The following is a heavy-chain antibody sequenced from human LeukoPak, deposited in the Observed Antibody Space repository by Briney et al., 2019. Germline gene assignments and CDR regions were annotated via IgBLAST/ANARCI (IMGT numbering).Heavy chain of an antibody. V-gene: IGHV4-59*01. J-gene: IGHJ4*02. CDR3: ARGSPTGYGNFDY. Sequence: SETLSLTCTVSGGSISSYYWSWLRQPPGKGLEWIGYIYYSGSTNYNPSLKSRVTISVDTSKNQFSLKLSSVTAADTAVYYCARGSPTGYGNFDYWGQGTLVTVSS. CDR1: GGSISSYY. CDR2: IYYSGST. D-gene: IGHD6-13*01.